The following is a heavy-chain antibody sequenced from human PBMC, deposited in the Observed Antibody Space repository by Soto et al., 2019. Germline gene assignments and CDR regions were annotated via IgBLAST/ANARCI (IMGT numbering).Heavy chain of an antibody. CDR3: AREYTMVRGVYYTTYNWFDP. J-gene: IGHJ5*02. CDR2: INSDGSST. CDR1: EFTFSSYC. V-gene: IGHV3-74*01. Sequence: VGPMRVSCAASEFTFSSYCMHWVRKAPGKGLVWVSRINSDGSSTSYADSVKGRFTISRDNAKNTLYLQMNSLRAEDTAVYYCAREYTMVRGVYYTTYNWFDPWGQGTLVTVSS. D-gene: IGHD3-10*01.